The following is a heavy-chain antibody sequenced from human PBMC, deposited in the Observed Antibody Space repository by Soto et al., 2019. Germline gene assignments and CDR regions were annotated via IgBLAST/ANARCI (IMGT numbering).Heavy chain of an antibody. J-gene: IGHJ6*02. CDR2: INSGGSNT. D-gene: IGHD4-17*01. CDR1: GFTFSNYW. V-gene: IGHV3-74*01. CDR3: ARAVTRFYGMDV. Sequence: EVQLVESGGGLVQPGGSLRLSCTASGFTFSNYWMHWVRQVPGKGLVWVSRINSGGSNTIYADSVKGRFTISRDNAKNTLYLQMNSLRAEDTAVYYCARAVTRFYGMDVWGQGTTVTVSS.